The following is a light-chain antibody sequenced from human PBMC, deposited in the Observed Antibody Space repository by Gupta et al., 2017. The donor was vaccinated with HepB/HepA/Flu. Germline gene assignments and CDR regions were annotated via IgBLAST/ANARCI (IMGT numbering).Light chain of an antibody. CDR3: STYAGSKHPNYV. CDR2: EVS. Sequence: QSAPPQPPSASGSPRQPVLIACTGSSSDVGGYNYVSWYQQHPGKAPKLMIYEVSKRPSGVPDRFSGSKSGNTASLTVSGLQAEDEADYYCSTYAGSKHPNYVFGTGTKVTVL. J-gene: IGLJ1*01. CDR1: SSDVGGYNY. V-gene: IGLV2-8*01.